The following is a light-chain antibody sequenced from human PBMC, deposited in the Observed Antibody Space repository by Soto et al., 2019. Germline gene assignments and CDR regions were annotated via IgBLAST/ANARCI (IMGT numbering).Light chain of an antibody. CDR2: DVS. Sequence: QSVLTQPRSVSGSPGQSVTMSCTGTSSDVGGYNYVSWYQQHPGKAPKLMIYDVSKRPSGVPDRFSGSKSGNTASLTISGLQAEDEADYYCGSYAGSYTYVFGTGNKVTVL. CDR3: GSYAGSYTYV. CDR1: SSDVGGYNY. J-gene: IGLJ1*01. V-gene: IGLV2-11*01.